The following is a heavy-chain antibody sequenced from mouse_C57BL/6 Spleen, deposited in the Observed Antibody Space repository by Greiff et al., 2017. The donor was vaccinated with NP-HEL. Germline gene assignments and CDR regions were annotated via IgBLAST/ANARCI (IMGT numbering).Heavy chain of an antibody. D-gene: IGHD1-1*01. Sequence: VQRVESGPGLVQPSQSLSITCTVSGFSLTSYGVHWVRQSPGKGLEWLGVIWRGGSTDYNAAFMSRLSITKDNSKSQVFFKMNSLQADDTAIYYGAIPYYYGSSYDAMDYWGQGTSVTVSS. CDR2: IWRGGST. CDR3: AIPYYYGSSYDAMDY. J-gene: IGHJ4*01. CDR1: GFSLTSYG. V-gene: IGHV2-5*01.